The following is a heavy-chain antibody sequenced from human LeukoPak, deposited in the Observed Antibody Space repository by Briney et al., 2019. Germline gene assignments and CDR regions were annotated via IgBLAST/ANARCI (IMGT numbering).Heavy chain of an antibody. V-gene: IGHV3-23*01. J-gene: IGHJ4*02. CDR3: ARERRGYSYGNPFDY. CDR1: GFTFSSYA. CDR2: ISGSGGST. D-gene: IGHD5-18*01. Sequence: PGGSLRLSCAVSGFTFSSYAMSWVRQAPGKGLKWVSGISGSGGSTYYADSVKGRFTISRDNSKNTLYLQMNSLRAEDTAVYYCARERRGYSYGNPFDYWGQGTLVTVSS.